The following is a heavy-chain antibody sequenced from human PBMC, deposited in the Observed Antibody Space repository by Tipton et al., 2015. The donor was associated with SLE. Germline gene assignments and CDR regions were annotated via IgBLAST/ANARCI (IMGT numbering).Heavy chain of an antibody. D-gene: IGHD1-26*01. CDR3: ARDRLGGPFDY. CDR1: GAFSGYF. CDR2: IDDSGTT. Sequence: TLSLTCTVSGAFSGYFWSLVRQPPGKGLEWIGYIDDSGTTNFNPFLKSRVIMSEDTSKNQFSLRLSSVTAADTAVYYCARDRLGGPFDYWGQGSLVTVSS. J-gene: IGHJ4*02. V-gene: IGHV4-59*01.